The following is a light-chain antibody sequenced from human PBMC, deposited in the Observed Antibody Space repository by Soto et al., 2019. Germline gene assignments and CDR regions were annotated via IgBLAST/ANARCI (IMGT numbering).Light chain of an antibody. Sequence: EIVLTQSPGTLSLSPGERATLSCRASQTGFSTYLAWFQQKTGQAPRLLIYGASSRAAGITDRFSGSGSGTDFTLTINRLAPEDFAVYYCHQYGNSPWTLGQGTKVEIK. CDR3: HQYGNSPWT. CDR2: GAS. J-gene: IGKJ1*01. V-gene: IGKV3-20*01. CDR1: QTGFSTY.